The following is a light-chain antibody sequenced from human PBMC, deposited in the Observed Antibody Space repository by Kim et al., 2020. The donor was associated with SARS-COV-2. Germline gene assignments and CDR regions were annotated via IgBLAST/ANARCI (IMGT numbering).Light chain of an antibody. CDR3: QTWGTGIWV. CDR2: LNSDGSH. J-gene: IGLJ3*02. Sequence: QLVLTQSSSASASLVASVKLTCTLSSGHSNYAIAWHQQQTEKGPRYLMKLNSDGSHKKGVGIPDRFSGYSSGAERYLTISSLQSEDEGDYYCQTWGTGIWVFGGGTQLTVL. CDR1: SGHSNYA. V-gene: IGLV4-69*01.